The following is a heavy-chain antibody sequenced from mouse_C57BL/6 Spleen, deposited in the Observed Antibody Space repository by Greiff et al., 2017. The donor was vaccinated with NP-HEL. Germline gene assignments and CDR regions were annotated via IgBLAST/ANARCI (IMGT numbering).Heavy chain of an antibody. CDR2: IYPSDSET. CDR1: GYTFTSYW. V-gene: IGHV1-61*01. CDR3: ARSELVYFDY. Sequence: VQLQQPGAELVRPGSSVKLSCKASGYTFTSYWMAWVKQRPGQGLEWIGNIYPSDSETHYNQKFKDKATLTVDKSSSTAYMQLSSLTSEDSAVYYCARSELVYFDYWGQGTTLTVSS. J-gene: IGHJ2*01.